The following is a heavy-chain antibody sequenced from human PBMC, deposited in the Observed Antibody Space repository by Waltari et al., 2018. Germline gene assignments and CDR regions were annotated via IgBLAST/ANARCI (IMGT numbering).Heavy chain of an antibody. V-gene: IGHV4-59*11. J-gene: IGHJ4*02. D-gene: IGHD3-3*01. CDR3: ARGSHYDFWSEFDY. CDR2: ISYSGYS. CDR1: GGSISRHY. Sequence: QVQLRESGPGLVKASETLSLSCNVLGGSISRHYWSWIRQPPGKGLEWIGDISYSGYSNYNPSLQSRVTISVGTSRTQFSLRLSSVTAADTAVYYCARGSHYDFWSEFDYWGQGILVTVSS.